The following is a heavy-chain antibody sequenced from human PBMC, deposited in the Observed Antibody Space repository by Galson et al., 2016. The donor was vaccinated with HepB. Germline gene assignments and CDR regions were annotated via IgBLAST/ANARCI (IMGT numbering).Heavy chain of an antibody. Sequence: SLRLSCAASGFTFRNYGMTWVRQAPGKGLEVVSSISRSGDSTDYADSVKGRFTISRDNSKNTLSLQMNSLTADDTAIYYCVQGSTAPAVWGQGTLLTVSS. D-gene: IGHD2-2*01. CDR3: VQGSTAPAV. CDR2: ISRSGDST. CDR1: GFTFRNYG. V-gene: IGHV3-23*01. J-gene: IGHJ4*02.